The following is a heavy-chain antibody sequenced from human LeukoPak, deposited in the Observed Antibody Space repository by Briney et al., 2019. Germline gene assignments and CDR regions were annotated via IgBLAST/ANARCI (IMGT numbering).Heavy chain of an antibody. J-gene: IGHJ5*02. CDR1: GGSISSGGYY. CDR2: IYYSGST. D-gene: IGHD5-24*01. Sequence: SETLSLTCTVSGGSISSGGYYWSWIRQHPGKGLEWIGYIYYSGSTYYNPSLKSRVTISVDTSKNQFSLKLSSVTAADTAVYYCARLGSRHGYNWGDLWGQGTLVTVSS. V-gene: IGHV4-31*03. CDR3: ARLGSRHGYNWGDL.